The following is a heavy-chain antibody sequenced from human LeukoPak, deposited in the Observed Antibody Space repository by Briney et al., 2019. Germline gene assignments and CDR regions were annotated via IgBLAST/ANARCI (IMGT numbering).Heavy chain of an antibody. Sequence: GGSLRLSCAASGFTFNSNYMSWVRQAPGKGLEGVSVFYSGGSTYYADSVKGRFTISRDNSKNTLYLQMNSLRAEDTAVYYCARQRDRYYFDYWGQGTLVTVSS. D-gene: IGHD1-14*01. CDR1: GFTFNSNY. V-gene: IGHV3-66*02. J-gene: IGHJ4*02. CDR2: FYSGGST. CDR3: ARQRDRYYFDY.